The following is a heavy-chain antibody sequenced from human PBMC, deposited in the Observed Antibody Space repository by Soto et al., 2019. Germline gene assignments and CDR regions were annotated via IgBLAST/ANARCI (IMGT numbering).Heavy chain of an antibody. J-gene: IGHJ4*02. CDR3: ARELRGDGYEPGLFDY. Sequence: QVQLVQSGAEVKKPGSSVKVSCKASGGTFSSYAISWVRQAPGQGLEWMGGIIPIFGTANYAQKFQGRVTITADESTSKAYMELSSLRSEDTAVYYCARELRGDGYEPGLFDYWGQGTLVTVSS. CDR1: GGTFSSYA. D-gene: IGHD5-12*01. V-gene: IGHV1-69*01. CDR2: IIPIFGTA.